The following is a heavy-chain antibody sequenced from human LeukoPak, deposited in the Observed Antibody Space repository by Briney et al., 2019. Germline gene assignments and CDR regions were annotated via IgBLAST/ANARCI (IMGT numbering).Heavy chain of an antibody. CDR1: GFTFSNYW. D-gene: IGHD6-19*01. CDR3: ASNGARQWLYYFDC. V-gene: IGHV3-74*01. CDR2: ISGDGSST. J-gene: IGHJ4*02. Sequence: GGSLRLSCAASGFTFSNYWMHWVRQAPGKGLVWVSRISGDGSSTSYADSVKGRFTISRDNSKNTLYLQMNSLRAEDTAVYYCASNGARQWLYYFDCWGQGTLVTVSS.